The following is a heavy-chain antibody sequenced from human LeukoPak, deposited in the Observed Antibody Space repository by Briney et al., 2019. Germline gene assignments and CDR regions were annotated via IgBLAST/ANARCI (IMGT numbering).Heavy chain of an antibody. V-gene: IGHV4-4*07. CDR2: MYSDGDT. D-gene: IGHD2-15*01. CDR1: GASISGYW. Sequence: SETLSLTCTVSGASISGYWWSWIRQPAGKGLEWIGRMYSDGDTNFNPSLKSRVTVSLDMSTNQFSLKLISVTAADRAVYYCARGPSGCGGTCPFDSWGQGTLVTVSS. J-gene: IGHJ4*02. CDR3: ARGPSGCGGTCPFDS.